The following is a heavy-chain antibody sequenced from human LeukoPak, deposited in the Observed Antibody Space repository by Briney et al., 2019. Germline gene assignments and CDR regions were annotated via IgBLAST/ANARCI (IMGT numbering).Heavy chain of an antibody. CDR3: AKFSVAGLNFDY. D-gene: IGHD6-19*01. Sequence: GGSLRLSCAASGFTFSSYAMSRVRQAPGKGLEWVSAISGSGGSTYYADSVKGRFTISRDNSKNTLYLQMSSLRAEDTAVYYCAKFSVAGLNFDYWGQGTLVTVSS. J-gene: IGHJ4*02. CDR2: ISGSGGST. V-gene: IGHV3-23*01. CDR1: GFTFSSYA.